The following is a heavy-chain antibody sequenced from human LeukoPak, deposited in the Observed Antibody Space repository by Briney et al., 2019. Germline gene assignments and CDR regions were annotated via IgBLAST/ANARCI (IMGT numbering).Heavy chain of an antibody. D-gene: IGHD3-16*02. CDR3: ANDVVEFGGGIDY. J-gene: IGHJ4*02. CDR2: ISYYGSKK. CDR1: GFPFRIHG. Sequence: LTLLCAPSGFPFRIHGMLGLPPPPDKAVECVADISYYGSKKYYAHSVKGRFTISRENSKNTLYLQMNSLRAEDTAVYCCANDVVEFGGGIDYWGQGTLVTVSS. V-gene: IGHV3-30*18.